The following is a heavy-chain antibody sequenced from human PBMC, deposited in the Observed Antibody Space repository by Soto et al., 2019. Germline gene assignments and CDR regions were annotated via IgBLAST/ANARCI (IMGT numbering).Heavy chain of an antibody. CDR2: ISYGGSNK. D-gene: IGHD5-18*01. CDR1: GFTFSTYG. V-gene: IGHV3-30*18. J-gene: IGHJ4*02. Sequence: QVQLVESGGGVVQPGRSLRLSCAASGFTFSTYGMHWVRQAPGKGLEWVAVISYGGSNKYYADSVKGRFTISRDNFKNTLYLQMNRLRSEDTAVYYCAKDLSGYNYCYYRRFDYWGQGTLVTVSS. CDR3: AKDLSGYNYCYYRRFDY.